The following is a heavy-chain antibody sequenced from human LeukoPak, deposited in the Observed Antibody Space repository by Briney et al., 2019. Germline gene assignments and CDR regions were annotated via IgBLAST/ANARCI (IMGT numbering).Heavy chain of an antibody. D-gene: IGHD3-10*01. V-gene: IGHV3-15*01. Sequence: GGSLRLSCAASGSTFSNAWMSWVRQAPGKGLEWVGRIKSKTDGGTTDYAAPVKGRFTISRDDSKNTLYLQMNSLKTEDTAVYYCTTNLWFGESLRDYWGQGTLVTVSS. CDR3: TTNLWFGESLRDY. J-gene: IGHJ4*02. CDR1: GSTFSNAW. CDR2: IKSKTDGGTT.